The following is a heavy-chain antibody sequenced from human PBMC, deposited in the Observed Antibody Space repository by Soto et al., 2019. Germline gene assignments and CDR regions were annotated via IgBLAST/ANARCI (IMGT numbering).Heavy chain of an antibody. V-gene: IGHV1-69*01. Sequence: QVQLVQSGVEVKKPGSSVKVSCKASGGTFSSYAISWVRQAPGQGLEWMGGIIPIFGTANYAQKFQGRVTITADESTSTAYMELSSLRSEDTAVYYCASDSSGYYRQGDAFDIWGQGTMVTVSS. CDR3: ASDSSGYYRQGDAFDI. D-gene: IGHD3-22*01. J-gene: IGHJ3*02. CDR1: GGTFSSYA. CDR2: IIPIFGTA.